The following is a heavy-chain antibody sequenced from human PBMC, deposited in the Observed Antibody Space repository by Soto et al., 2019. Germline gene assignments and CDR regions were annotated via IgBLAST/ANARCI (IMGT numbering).Heavy chain of an antibody. CDR3: ARSIRTPHQLLALAYPEY. Sequence: ASVKVSCKASGYTFTSYGISWVRQAPGQGLEWMGWISAYNGNTNYAQKLQGRVTMTTDTSTSTAYMELRSLRSDDTAVYYCARSIRTPHQLLALAYPEYWGQGTRVNVSS. V-gene: IGHV1-18*01. CDR2: ISAYNGNT. CDR1: GYTFTSYG. J-gene: IGHJ4*02. D-gene: IGHD2-2*01.